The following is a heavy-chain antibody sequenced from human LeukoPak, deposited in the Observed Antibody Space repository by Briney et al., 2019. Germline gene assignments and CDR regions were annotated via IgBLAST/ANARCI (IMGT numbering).Heavy chain of an antibody. V-gene: IGHV1-69*13. CDR3: AGSCSGGSCYSSLHY. Sequence: VASVKVSCTASGGTFSSYAISWVRQAPGQGLEWMGGIIPIFGTANYAQKFQGRVTITADESTSTAYMELSSLRSEDTAVYYCAGSCSGGSCYSSLHYWGQGTLVTVSS. CDR2: IIPIFGTA. J-gene: IGHJ4*02. CDR1: GGTFSSYA. D-gene: IGHD2-15*01.